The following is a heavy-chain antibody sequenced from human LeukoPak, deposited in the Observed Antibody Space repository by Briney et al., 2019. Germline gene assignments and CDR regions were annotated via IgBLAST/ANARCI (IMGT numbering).Heavy chain of an antibody. CDR1: ASAIRSSGHY. CDR3: ARHGEQLALY. Sequence: PSETLSLTCTVSASAIRSSGHYWGSIRQPPGKGLEWIGSIFHSGITHYNPSLKNRLTMSIDTSKSHFSLKLSSVTAADTAVYYCARHGEQLALYWGQGTLVSVSS. J-gene: IGHJ4*02. V-gene: IGHV4-39*01. D-gene: IGHD6-6*01. CDR2: IFHSGIT.